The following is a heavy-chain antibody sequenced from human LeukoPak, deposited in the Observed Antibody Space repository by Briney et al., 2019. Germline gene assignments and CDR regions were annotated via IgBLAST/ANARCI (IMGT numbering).Heavy chain of an antibody. Sequence: GGSLRLSCAASGFTFSRYALHWVRQAPGKGLEWVAVISYDGSNKDYADSVKGRFTISRDNFKNTLYLQMNSLRAGDTAVYYCAREKDMATPYYYYYMDVWGKGTTVTVSS. CDR2: ISYDGSNK. J-gene: IGHJ6*03. V-gene: IGHV3-30*01. CDR3: AREKDMATPYYYYYMDV. D-gene: IGHD5-24*01. CDR1: GFTFSRYA.